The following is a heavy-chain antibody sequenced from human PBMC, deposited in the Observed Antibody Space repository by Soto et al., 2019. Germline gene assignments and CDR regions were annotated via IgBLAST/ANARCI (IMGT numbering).Heavy chain of an antibody. V-gene: IGHV3-33*01. CDR2: IWYDGSNK. CDR3: SRDRGIFSLGSCPLYYFFGMDV. CDR1: GFTFSSYG. Sequence: QVQLVESGGGVVQPGRSLRLSCAASGFTFSSYGMHWVRQAPGKGLEWVAVIWYDGSNKYYADSVKGRFTISRDNSKNTLYLQIDSLKGEDTALYFCSRDRGIFSLGSCPLYYFFGMDVWGQGTTVTVSS. D-gene: IGHD3-10*01. J-gene: IGHJ6*02.